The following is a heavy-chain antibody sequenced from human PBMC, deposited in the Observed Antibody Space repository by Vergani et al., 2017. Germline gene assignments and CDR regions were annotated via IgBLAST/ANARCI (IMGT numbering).Heavy chain of an antibody. CDR1: DSSIMTNPY. Sequence: QVQLQESGPRLVKPSETLTLTCDVSDSSIMTNPYWGWFRQSPGKGLEWIGCIHHSGDTHYNSSLKNRVSISIVSSSKFSLSLTSVTAADTAIYYCARHRGSGGFFPSSYFYGMDVWGHGTTVTVSS. V-gene: IGHV4-38-2*01. CDR2: IHHSGDT. CDR3: ARHRGSGGFFPSSYFYGMDV. D-gene: IGHD3-10*01. J-gene: IGHJ6*02.